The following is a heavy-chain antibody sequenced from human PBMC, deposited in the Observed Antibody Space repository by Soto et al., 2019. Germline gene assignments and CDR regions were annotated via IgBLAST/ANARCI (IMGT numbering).Heavy chain of an antibody. Sequence: PVGSLRLSCAASGFTFSSYAMSWVRQAPGKGLEWVSAICGSGGSTYYADSVKGRFTISRDNSKNTLYLQMNSLRAEDTAVYYCAKERYSSSWFTFDPWGQGTLVTVSS. CDR2: ICGSGGST. J-gene: IGHJ5*02. CDR3: AKERYSSSWFTFDP. V-gene: IGHV3-23*01. CDR1: GFTFSSYA. D-gene: IGHD6-13*01.